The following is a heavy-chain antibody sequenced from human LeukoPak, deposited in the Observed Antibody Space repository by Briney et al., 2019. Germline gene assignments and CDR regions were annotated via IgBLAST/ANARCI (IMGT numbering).Heavy chain of an antibody. D-gene: IGHD1-26*01. J-gene: IGHJ4*02. CDR1: GYTFTSYG. Sequence: ASVKVSCKASGYTFTSYGISWVRQAPGQGLEWMGWTSAYNGNTNYAQKLQGRVTMTTDTSTSTAYMELRSLRSDDTAVYYCARDNLRGAWELRYYFDYWGQGTLVTVSS. V-gene: IGHV1-18*01. CDR3: ARDNLRGAWELRYYFDY. CDR2: TSAYNGNT.